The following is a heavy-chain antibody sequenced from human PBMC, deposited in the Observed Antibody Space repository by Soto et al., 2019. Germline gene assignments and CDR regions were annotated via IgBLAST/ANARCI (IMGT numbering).Heavy chain of an antibody. D-gene: IGHD3-3*01. CDR1: WYSFTTLW. CDR2: IYPGDSDT. CDR3: ARLRNDFWSGYSIYYYYMDV. V-gene: IGHV5-51*01. Sequence: GGSLKISCKCFWYSFTTLWNGWVRQMPGKGLEWMGIIYPGDSDTRYSPSFQGQVTISADKSISTAYLQWSSLKASDTAMYYCARLRNDFWSGYSIYYYYMDVWGKGTTVTVSS. J-gene: IGHJ6*03.